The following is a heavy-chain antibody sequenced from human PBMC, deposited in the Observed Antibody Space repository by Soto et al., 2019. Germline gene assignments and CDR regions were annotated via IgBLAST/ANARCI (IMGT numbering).Heavy chain of an antibody. J-gene: IGHJ5*02. CDR3: ARSTHTMVRGVRKFDP. CDR2: IIPIFGTA. V-gene: IGHV1-69*13. CDR1: GGTFSSYA. Sequence: GASVKVSCKASGGTFSSYAISWVRQAPGQGLEWMGGIIPIFGTANYAQKFQGRVTSTADESTSTAYLELSSLRSEDTAVYYCARSTHTMVRGVRKFDPWGQGTLVTVS. D-gene: IGHD3-10*01.